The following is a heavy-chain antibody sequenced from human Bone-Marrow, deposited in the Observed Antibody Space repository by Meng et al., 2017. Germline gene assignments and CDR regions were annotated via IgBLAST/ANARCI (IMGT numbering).Heavy chain of an antibody. D-gene: IGHD3-9*01. Sequence: ASVKVSCKPSGYTFTAYYMHWVRQAPGQGLEWMGRINPNRGGTNYAQKFQGRVTMTRDTSISTAYMELSRLRSDDTAVYYCARVLTYIRYFDWLFLSPYFDYWGQGTLVTVSS. CDR3: ARVLTYIRYFDWLFLSPYFDY. V-gene: IGHV1-2*06. CDR2: INPNRGGT. CDR1: GYTFTAYY. J-gene: IGHJ4*02.